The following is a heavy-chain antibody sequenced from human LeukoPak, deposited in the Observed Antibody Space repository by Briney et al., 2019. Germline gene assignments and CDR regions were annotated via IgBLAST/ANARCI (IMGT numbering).Heavy chain of an antibody. CDR2: INGDGSST. J-gene: IGHJ5*02. V-gene: IGHV3-74*01. CDR3: ARGGYDYRDPNWFDP. CDR1: GFTFSSYW. Sequence: GGSLRPSCAASGFTFSSYWMHWVRHAPGKGLVLVSRINGDGSSTSYADSVKGRFTISRDNAKNTLYLQMNSLRAEDTAVYYCARGGYDYRDPNWFDPWGQGTLVTVSS. D-gene: IGHD4-17*01.